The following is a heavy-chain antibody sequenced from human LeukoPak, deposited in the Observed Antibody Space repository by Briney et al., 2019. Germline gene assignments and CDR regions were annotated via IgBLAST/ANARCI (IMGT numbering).Heavy chain of an antibody. Sequence: GGSLRLSCAASGFTFSSYDMHWVRQATGKGLEWVSAIGTAGDTYYPGSVKGRFTISRENAKNSLYLQMNSLRAEDTAVYYCARLHDSSGYFDYWGQGTLVTVSS. V-gene: IGHV3-13*01. CDR3: ARLHDSSGYFDY. CDR2: IGTAGDT. CDR1: GFTFSSYD. D-gene: IGHD3-22*01. J-gene: IGHJ4*02.